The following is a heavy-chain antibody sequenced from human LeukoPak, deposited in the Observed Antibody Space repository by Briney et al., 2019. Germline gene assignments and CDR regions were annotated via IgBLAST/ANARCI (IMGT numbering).Heavy chain of an antibody. CDR3: ARRDNVVVVSASDY. J-gene: IGHJ4*02. Sequence: SETLSLTCTVSGGSISSGSYYWSWIRQPAGKGLEWIGRIYTSGSTNYNPSLKSRVTISVDTSKNQFSLKLSSVTAADTAVYYCARRDNVVVVSASDYWGQGTLVTVSS. CDR1: GGSISSGSYY. V-gene: IGHV4-61*02. CDR2: IYTSGST. D-gene: IGHD2-15*01.